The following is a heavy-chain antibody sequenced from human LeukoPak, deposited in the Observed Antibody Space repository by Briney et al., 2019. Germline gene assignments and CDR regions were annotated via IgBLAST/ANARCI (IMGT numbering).Heavy chain of an antibody. CDR2: ISSSSSYI. V-gene: IGHV3-21*01. CDR3: ASSTSWLGWWYFDY. CDR1: GFTFSSYS. J-gene: IGHJ4*02. D-gene: IGHD2-2*01. Sequence: PGGSLRLSCAASGFTFSSYSMNWVRHAPGKGVEWVSSISSSSSYIYYADSVKGRFTISRDNAKNSLYLQMNSLRAEDTAVYYCASSTSWLGWWYFDYWGQGTLVTVSS.